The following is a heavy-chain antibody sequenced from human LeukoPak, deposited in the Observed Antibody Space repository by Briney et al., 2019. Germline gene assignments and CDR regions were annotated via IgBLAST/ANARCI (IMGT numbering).Heavy chain of an antibody. CDR3: ARAPYCGGDCYYFDY. Sequence: ASVKVSCKASGYTFTSYYMHWVRQAPGQGFEWMGIINPSGGSTSYAQKFQGRVTMTRDTSTSTVYMELSSLRSEDTAVYYCARAPYCGGDCYYFDYWGQGTLVTVSS. CDR1: GYTFTSYY. CDR2: INPSGGST. D-gene: IGHD2-21*01. V-gene: IGHV1-46*03. J-gene: IGHJ4*02.